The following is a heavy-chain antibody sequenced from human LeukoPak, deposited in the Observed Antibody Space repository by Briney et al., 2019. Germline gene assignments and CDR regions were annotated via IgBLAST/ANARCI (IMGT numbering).Heavy chain of an antibody. CDR2: IYYSGST. V-gene: IGHV4-59*01. Sequence: SETLSLTCTVSGGSINSYYWSWIRQPPGKGLEWIGYIYYSGSTNYNPSLKSRVTISVDTSKNQFSLKLSSVTAADTAVYYCARVSGARNYGMDVWGQGTTVTVSS. J-gene: IGHJ6*02. CDR1: GGSINSYY. CDR3: ARVSGARNYGMDV. D-gene: IGHD6-6*01.